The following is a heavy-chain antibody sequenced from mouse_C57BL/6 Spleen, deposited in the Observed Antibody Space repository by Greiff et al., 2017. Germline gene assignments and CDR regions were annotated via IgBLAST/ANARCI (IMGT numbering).Heavy chain of an antibody. CDR2: INPSSGYT. V-gene: IGHV1-7*01. D-gene: IGHD1-1*01. CDR1: GYTFTSYW. CDR3: AGSYGSSSAMDG. J-gene: IGHJ4*01. Sequence: VQLQQSGAELAKPGASVKLSCKASGYTFTSYWMHWVKQRPGQGLEWIGYINPSSGYTKYNQKFKDKATLTADKSSSTAYMQLSSQPYADSAVYYCAGSYGSSSAMDGWGQGTSVTVSS.